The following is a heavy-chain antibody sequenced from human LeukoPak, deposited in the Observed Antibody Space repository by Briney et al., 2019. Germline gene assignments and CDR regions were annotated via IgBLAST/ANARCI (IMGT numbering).Heavy chain of an antibody. CDR1: GFTFSSYA. V-gene: IGHV3-30-3*01. Sequence: PGGSLRLSCAASGFTFSSYAMHWVRQAPGKGLEWVAAISYDGSNKYYADSVKGRFTISRDNSKNTLYLQMNSLRAEDTAVYYCARGPTEVGAIHYYYGMDVWGQGTTVTVSS. J-gene: IGHJ6*02. D-gene: IGHD1-26*01. CDR3: ARGPTEVGAIHYYYGMDV. CDR2: ISYDGSNK.